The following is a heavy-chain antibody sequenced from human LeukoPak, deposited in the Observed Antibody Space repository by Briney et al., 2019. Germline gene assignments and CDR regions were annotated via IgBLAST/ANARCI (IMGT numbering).Heavy chain of an antibody. CDR1: GFTFISYG. CDR3: AKEGGSVGLFDY. D-gene: IGHD5-12*01. V-gene: IGHV3-30*02. Sequence: GGSLRLSCAASGFTFISYGMHWVRQAPGKGLEWVAFIRFDGSNKYYADSVKGRFTISRDNSKNTLYLQMNSLRAEDTAVYYCAKEGGSVGLFDYWGQGTLVTVSS. CDR2: IRFDGSNK. J-gene: IGHJ4*02.